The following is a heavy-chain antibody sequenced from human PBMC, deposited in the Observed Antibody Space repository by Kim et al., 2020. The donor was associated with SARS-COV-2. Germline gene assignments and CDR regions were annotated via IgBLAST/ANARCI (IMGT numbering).Heavy chain of an antibody. CDR1: GFTLRLYS. CDR2: ISDFGTTT. Sequence: GGSLRLSCATSGFTLRLYSMNWVRQAPGKGLEWVSHISDFGTTTKYADSVKGRLTISRDNTKNSLYLQMNGLRAEDTAVYYCVRENYWSFDIWGQGTMVT. J-gene: IGHJ3*02. V-gene: IGHV3-48*04. D-gene: IGHD1-7*01. CDR3: VRENYWSFDI.